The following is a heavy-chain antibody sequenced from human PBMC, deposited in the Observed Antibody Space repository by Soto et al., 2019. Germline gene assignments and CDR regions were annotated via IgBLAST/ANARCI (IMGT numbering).Heavy chain of an antibody. D-gene: IGHD3-22*01. CDR1: GYTFTNFG. Sequence: ASVKVSCKASGYTFTNFGISWVRQAPGQGLEWMGWISAYNGNTNYAQKFQGRVTMTTDTSTSTAYMEVRSLRFDDTAVYYCARSTDFYDFSRFDYWGQGTLVTVSS. V-gene: IGHV1-18*01. CDR3: ARSTDFYDFSRFDY. CDR2: ISAYNGNT. J-gene: IGHJ4*02.